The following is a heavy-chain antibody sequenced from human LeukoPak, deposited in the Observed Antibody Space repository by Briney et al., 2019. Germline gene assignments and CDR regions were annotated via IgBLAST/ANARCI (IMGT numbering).Heavy chain of an antibody. V-gene: IGHV4-34*01. CDR2: INHSGST. D-gene: IGHD7-27*01. Sequence: SETLSLTCAVYGGSFSGYYWSWLRQPPGKGLEWIGEINHSGSTNYNPSLKSRVTISVDTSKNQFSLKLSSVTAADTAVYYCAGAAVATGAFDYWGQGTLVTVSS. J-gene: IGHJ4*02. CDR1: GGSFSGYY. CDR3: AGAAVATGAFDY.